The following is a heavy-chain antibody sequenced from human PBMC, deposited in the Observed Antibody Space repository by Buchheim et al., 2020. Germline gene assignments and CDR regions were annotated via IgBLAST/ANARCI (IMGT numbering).Heavy chain of an antibody. Sequence: EVQLVESGGGLVQSGGSLRLSCAASGFAFSNYWMHWVRQTPGEGLVWVSCIKTDGSVAVYADSVQGRFTISRDNAKNTVYLEMNSLRSEDTAVYYCVRDGDSSDIDFDYWGQGTL. CDR2: IKTDGSVA. D-gene: IGHD6-19*01. CDR1: GFAFSNYW. J-gene: IGHJ4*02. CDR3: VRDGDSSDIDFDY. V-gene: IGHV3-74*01.